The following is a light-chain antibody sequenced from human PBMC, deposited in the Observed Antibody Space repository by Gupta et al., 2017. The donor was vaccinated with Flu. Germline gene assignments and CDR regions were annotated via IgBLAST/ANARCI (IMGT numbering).Light chain of an antibody. V-gene: IGKV6-21*01. CDR1: QNIGSS. CDR3: HQNSSFSLT. Sequence: EILLTQSPAFQSVTPAEKVTITCRASQNIGSSLHWSPQKPGQSPKPLITNASPSFSGVPSRFSGSGSGTKFTLTINSLETDDAATYYCHQNSSFSLTFGGGTKVEIK. CDR2: NAS. J-gene: IGKJ4*01.